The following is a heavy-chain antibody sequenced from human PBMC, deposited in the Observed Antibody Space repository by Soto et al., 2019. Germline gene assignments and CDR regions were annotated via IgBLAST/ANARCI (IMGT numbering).Heavy chain of an antibody. CDR2: ISYDGSNK. V-gene: IGHV3-30*18. CDR3: AKGYCSSTSCYAFYYYGMDV. D-gene: IGHD2-2*01. CDR1: GFTFSSYG. J-gene: IGHJ6*02. Sequence: GGSLRLSCAASGFTFSSYGMHWVRQAPGKGLEWVAVISYDGSNKYYADTVKGRFTISRDNSKNTLYLQMNSLRAEDTAVYYCAKGYCSSTSCYAFYYYGMDVWGQGTTVTVSS.